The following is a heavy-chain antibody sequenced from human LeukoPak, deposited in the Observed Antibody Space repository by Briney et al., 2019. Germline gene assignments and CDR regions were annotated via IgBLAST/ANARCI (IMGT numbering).Heavy chain of an antibody. CDR1: GFTFSSYG. CDR3: AKDGSRESIAAAASPGHISNYYYYGMDV. V-gene: IGHV3-30*18. CDR2: ISYDGSNK. J-gene: IGHJ6*02. D-gene: IGHD6-13*01. Sequence: TGRSLRLSCAASGFTFSSYGMHWVRQAPGKGLEWVAVISYDGSNKYYADSVKGRFTISRDNSKNTLYLQMNSLRAEDTAVYYCAKDGSRESIAAAASPGHISNYYYYGMDVWGQGTTVTVSS.